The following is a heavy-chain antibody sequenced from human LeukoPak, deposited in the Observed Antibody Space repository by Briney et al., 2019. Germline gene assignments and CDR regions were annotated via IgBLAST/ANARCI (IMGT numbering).Heavy chain of an antibody. V-gene: IGHV1-2*02. D-gene: IGHD2-15*01. CDR2: INPNNGGT. CDR3: ASYCRVAAANSAFFT. Sequence: ASVKVSCKTSVSTFTVYYIQWVWHAPGQGLEWMGWINPNNGGTHYAQKFRGRVTMTRDTSTSTACLELTGLRSDDTAVYHCASYCRVAAANSAFFTWGQGTLVTVSS. J-gene: IGHJ5*02. CDR1: VSTFTVYY.